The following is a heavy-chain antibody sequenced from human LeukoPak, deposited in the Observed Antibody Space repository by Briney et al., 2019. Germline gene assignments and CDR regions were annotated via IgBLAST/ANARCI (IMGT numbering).Heavy chain of an antibody. CDR2: IYPKSGGT. J-gene: IGHJ4*02. Sequence: ASVKVSCKASGYTFSDYYIHWVRQAPGQGLEWMGWIYPKSGGTNSAQKFQGRVTMTRDTSISTAYMELSRLKFDDTAVYYCARGRRELRIGFDYWGQGTLVTVSS. CDR3: ARGRRELRIGFDY. V-gene: IGHV1-2*02. D-gene: IGHD1-26*01. CDR1: GYTFSDYY.